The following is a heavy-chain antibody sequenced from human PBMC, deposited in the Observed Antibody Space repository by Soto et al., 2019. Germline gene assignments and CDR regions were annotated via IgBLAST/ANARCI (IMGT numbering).Heavy chain of an antibody. Sequence: KPSETLSLTCAVYGGSFSGYYWSWIRQPPGKGLEWIGEINHSGSTNYNPSLKSRVTISVDTSKNQFSLKLSSVTAADTAVYYCERGLVVAEAYYGMDVWGQGTTVTVSS. D-gene: IGHD2-15*01. J-gene: IGHJ6*02. V-gene: IGHV4-34*01. CDR1: GGSFSGYY. CDR3: ERGLVVAEAYYGMDV. CDR2: INHSGST.